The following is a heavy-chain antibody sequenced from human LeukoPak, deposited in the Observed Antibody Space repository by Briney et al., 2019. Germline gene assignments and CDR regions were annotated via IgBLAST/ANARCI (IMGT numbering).Heavy chain of an antibody. J-gene: IGHJ4*02. CDR3: ARRRGTAFDY. V-gene: IGHV4-39*01. Sequence: SETLSLTCTVSGGSISSSSYYWGWIRQPPGKGLEWIGSIDYSGSTYYNPSLKSRVTISVDTSKNQFSLKLSSVTAADTAVYYCARRRGTAFDYWGQGTLVTVSS. CDR1: GGSISSSSYY. CDR2: IDYSGST. D-gene: IGHD1-1*01.